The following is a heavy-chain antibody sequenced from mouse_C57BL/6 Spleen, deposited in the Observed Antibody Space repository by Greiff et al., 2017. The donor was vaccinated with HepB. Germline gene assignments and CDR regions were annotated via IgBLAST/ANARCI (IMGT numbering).Heavy chain of an antibody. D-gene: IGHD1-1*01. CDR1: GYTFTSYG. Sequence: VQLVESGAELARPGASVKLSCKASGYTFTSYGISWVKQRTGQGLEWIGEIYPRSGNTYYNEKFKGKATLTADKSSSTAYMELRSLTSEDSAVYFCARSRISTVPYYFDYWGQGTTLTVSS. V-gene: IGHV1-81*01. CDR3: ARSRISTVPYYFDY. CDR2: IYPRSGNT. J-gene: IGHJ2*01.